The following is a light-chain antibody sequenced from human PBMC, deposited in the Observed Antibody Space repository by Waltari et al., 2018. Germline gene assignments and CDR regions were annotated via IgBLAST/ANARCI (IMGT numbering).Light chain of an antibody. CDR2: GAS. CDR3: QQYDISPLT. J-gene: IGKJ4*01. V-gene: IGKV3-20*01. Sequence: EIVLTQSPGTLSLSPGERATLSCRASQTVRTTYLAWYQQKPGQAPTLLLYGASSRATGIPDRFSGSGSGTDFSLTISSLEPEDFAVYYCQQYDISPLTFGGGTKVETK. CDR1: QTVRTTY.